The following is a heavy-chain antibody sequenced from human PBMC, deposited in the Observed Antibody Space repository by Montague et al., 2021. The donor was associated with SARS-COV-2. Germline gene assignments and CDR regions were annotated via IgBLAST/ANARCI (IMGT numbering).Heavy chain of an antibody. CDR2: IHPGDSET. Sequence: QSGAEVKKPGESLKISCQASGYSFTSYWITWVRQMPGKGLEWMGIIHPGDSETRYSPSFQGHVTFSVDKSTTTAYLQWRSLKASDTAIYYCARREDGFDSWGRGSLVTVSS. J-gene: IGHJ4*02. CDR3: ARREDGFDS. V-gene: IGHV5-51*01. CDR1: GYSFTSYW.